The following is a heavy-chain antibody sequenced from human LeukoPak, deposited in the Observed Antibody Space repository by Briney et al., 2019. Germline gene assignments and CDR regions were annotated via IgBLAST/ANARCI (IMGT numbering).Heavy chain of an antibody. J-gene: IGHJ4*02. Sequence: SETLSLTCTVSGGSISSGSYYWSWIRQPAGKGLEWIGRIYTSGSTNYNPSLKSRVTISVDTPKNQFSLKLSSVTAADTAVYYCARAAVRDGYNNECYFDYWGQGTLVTVSS. CDR3: ARAAVRDGYNNECYFDY. V-gene: IGHV4-61*02. CDR1: GGSISSGSYY. CDR2: IYTSGST. D-gene: IGHD5-24*01.